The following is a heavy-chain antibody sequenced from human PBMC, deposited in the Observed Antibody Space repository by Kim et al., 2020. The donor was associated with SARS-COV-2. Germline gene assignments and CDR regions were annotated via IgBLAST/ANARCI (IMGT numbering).Heavy chain of an antibody. CDR2: IREDGSEK. D-gene: IGHD6-19*01. CDR1: GFTFTKFW. J-gene: IGHJ4*02. CDR3: AIGWGWYED. V-gene: IGHV3-7*03. Sequence: GGSLRLSCAASGFTFTKFWMTWVRQAPGKGLEWVANIREDGSEKYYVDSVKGRFTISRDNAKNPRSLQMNGLRAEDTAGYYCAIGWGWYEDWGQGTLVTVSA.